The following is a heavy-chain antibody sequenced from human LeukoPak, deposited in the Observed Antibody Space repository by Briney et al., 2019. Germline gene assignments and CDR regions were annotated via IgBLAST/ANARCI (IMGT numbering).Heavy chain of an antibody. CDR1: GFTVSSNY. J-gene: IGHJ5*02. CDR3: ARDDPSSGWYGWFDP. Sequence: GGSLRLSCAASGFTVSSNYMSWVRQAPGKGLEWVSVIYSGGSTYYADPVKGRFTISRDNSKNTLYLQMNSLRAEDTAVYYCARDDPSSGWYGWFDPWGQGTLVTVSS. V-gene: IGHV3-53*01. CDR2: IYSGGST. D-gene: IGHD6-19*01.